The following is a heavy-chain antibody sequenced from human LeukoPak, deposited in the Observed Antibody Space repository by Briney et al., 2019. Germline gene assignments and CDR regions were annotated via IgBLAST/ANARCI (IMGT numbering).Heavy chain of an antibody. CDR3: ARGGLYRYGGTSGDY. D-gene: IGHD5-18*01. Sequence: GGSLRLSCAASGFTFDDYAMLWVRQAPGKGLEWVSSISSSSSYIYYADSVKGRFTISRDNSKNTLYLQMNSLRAEDTAVYYCARGGLYRYGGTSGDYWGQGTLVTVSS. J-gene: IGHJ4*02. CDR2: ISSSSSYI. V-gene: IGHV3-21*04. CDR1: GFTFDDYA.